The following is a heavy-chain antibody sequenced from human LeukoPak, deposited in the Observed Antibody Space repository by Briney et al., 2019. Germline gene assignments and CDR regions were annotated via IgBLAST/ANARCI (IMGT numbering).Heavy chain of an antibody. CDR3: ARDESGDNDAFDI. CDR2: INGSSNYI. V-gene: IGHV3-21*01. CDR1: GFTFSDYT. D-gene: IGHD2-21*01. Sequence: GGALRLSSAASGFTFSDYTMNWVCPAPGKGRERVASINGSSNYIYYADSVKGRFTISRGSAKNSLYLQMNSLRVEDTAVYYCARDESGDNDAFDIWGQGTMVTVSS. J-gene: IGHJ3*02.